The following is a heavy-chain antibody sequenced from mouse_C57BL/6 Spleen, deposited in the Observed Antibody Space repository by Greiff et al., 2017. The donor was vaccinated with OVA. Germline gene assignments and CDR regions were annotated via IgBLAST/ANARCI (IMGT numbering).Heavy chain of an antibody. CDR1: GFTFSDYG. Sequence: EVKLVESGGGLVKPGGSLKLSCAASGFTFSDYGMHWVRQAPEKGLEWVAYISSGSSTIYYAAPVKGRFTISRDNAKNTLFLQMTSLRSEDTAMYYCARDSSGYGYFDYWGQGTTLTVSS. J-gene: IGHJ2*01. D-gene: IGHD3-2*02. V-gene: IGHV5-17*01. CDR2: ISSGSSTI. CDR3: ARDSSGYGYFDY.